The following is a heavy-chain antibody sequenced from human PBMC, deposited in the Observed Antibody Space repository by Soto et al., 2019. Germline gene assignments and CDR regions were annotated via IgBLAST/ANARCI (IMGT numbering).Heavy chain of an antibody. D-gene: IGHD1-1*01. Sequence: QVQLVQSGAEVTKPGSSVKVSCKASGGTFSSYAISWVRQAPGQGLEWMGGIIPIFGTANYAQKFQGRVTITADESTSTAYMELSSLRSEDTAVYYCARWVPPPSTVYYGMDVWGQGTTVTVSS. V-gene: IGHV1-69*12. CDR2: IIPIFGTA. CDR3: ARWVPPPSTVYYGMDV. CDR1: GGTFSSYA. J-gene: IGHJ6*02.